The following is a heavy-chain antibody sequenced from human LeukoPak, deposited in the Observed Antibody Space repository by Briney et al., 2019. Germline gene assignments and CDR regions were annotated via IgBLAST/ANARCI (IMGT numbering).Heavy chain of an antibody. CDR3: IRNLETGSFYGSFEY. CDR1: GFTFRSYA. D-gene: IGHD1-26*01. V-gene: IGHV3-30*03. Sequence: QSGGSLRLSCAASGFTFRSYAMHWVRQAPGKGLEWVAVISYDGSEKHYADSVKGRFTISRDNFENTLYLQVNSLRAEDTAVYYCIRNLETGSFYGSFEYWGQGILVTVSS. J-gene: IGHJ4*02. CDR2: ISYDGSEK.